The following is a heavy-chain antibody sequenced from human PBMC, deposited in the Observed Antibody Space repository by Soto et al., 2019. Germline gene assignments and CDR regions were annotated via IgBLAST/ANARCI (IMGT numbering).Heavy chain of an antibody. CDR1: GYTFTDYD. J-gene: IGHJ3*01. CDR3: ARDSSNTKPV. CDR2: MNPNSGNT. Sequence: ASVKVSCKTSGYTFTDYDINWVRQATGQGLEWMGWMNPNSGNTGYAQKFQGRVSMTRNTATSTAYMELSSLRSDDTDIYYCARDSSNTKPVWGQGTMVTVSS. V-gene: IGHV1-8*01. D-gene: IGHD2-2*01.